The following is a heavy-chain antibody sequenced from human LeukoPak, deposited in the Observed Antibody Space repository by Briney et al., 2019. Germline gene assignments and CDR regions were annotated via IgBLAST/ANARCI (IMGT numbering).Heavy chain of an antibody. V-gene: IGHV5-51*01. CDR3: ARAPDLDIVVVYDAFDT. Sequence: GESLKISCKGSGYSFTSYWIGWVRQMPGKGLEWMGIIYPGDSDTRYSPSFQGQVTISADKSISTAYLQWSSLKASDTAMYYCARAPDLDIVVVYDAFDTWGXGTMVTVSS. J-gene: IGHJ3*02. CDR1: GYSFTSYW. CDR2: IYPGDSDT. D-gene: IGHD2-2*01.